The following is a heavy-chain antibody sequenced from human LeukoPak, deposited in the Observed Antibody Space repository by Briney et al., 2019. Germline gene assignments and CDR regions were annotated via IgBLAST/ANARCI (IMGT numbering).Heavy chain of an antibody. J-gene: IGHJ5*02. CDR1: GYSISSGYY. D-gene: IGHD2-2*01. CDR3: ARDHIVVVPAAMGRYNWFDP. V-gene: IGHV4-38-2*02. CDR2: IYHSGST. Sequence: SETLSLTCTVSGYSISSGYYWGWIRQPPGKGLEWIGSIYHSGSTNYNPSLKSRVTMSVDTSKNQFSLKLSSVTAADTAVYYCARDHIVVVPAAMGRYNWFDPWGQGTLVTVSS.